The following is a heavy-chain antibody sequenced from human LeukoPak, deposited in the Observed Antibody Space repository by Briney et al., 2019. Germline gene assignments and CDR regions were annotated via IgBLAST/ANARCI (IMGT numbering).Heavy chain of an antibody. D-gene: IGHD4-17*01. CDR3: ARQSTVTSGY. V-gene: IGHV3-21*01. Sequence: PGGSLRLSCAASGFTFSSYSMNWVRQAPGKGLEWVSSISSSSSYIYYADSVKGRFTISRDNAKNSLYLRMNSLRAEDTAVYYCARQSTVTSGYWGQGTLVTVSS. J-gene: IGHJ4*02. CDR2: ISSSSSYI. CDR1: GFTFSSYS.